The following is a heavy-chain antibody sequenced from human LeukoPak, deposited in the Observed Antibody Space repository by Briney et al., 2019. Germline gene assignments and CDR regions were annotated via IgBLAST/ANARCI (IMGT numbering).Heavy chain of an antibody. D-gene: IGHD6-19*01. J-gene: IGHJ5*02. Sequence: SETLSLTCTVSGDSISNYYWSWIRQPPGKGLEWIGYSYYSGSTNYNPSFKSRVTISVDTSKNQFSLRLSSVTAADTAVYYCARGTAVAGTWGQGTLVTVSS. CDR1: GDSISNYY. CDR3: ARGTAVAGT. V-gene: IGHV4-59*01. CDR2: SYYSGST.